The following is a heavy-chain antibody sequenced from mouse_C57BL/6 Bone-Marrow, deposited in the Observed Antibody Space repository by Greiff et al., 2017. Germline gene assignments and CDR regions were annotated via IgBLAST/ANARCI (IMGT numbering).Heavy chain of an antibody. CDR1: VYAFSSYW. V-gene: IGHV1-80*01. CDR2: IYPGDGDT. CDR3: ARWDYGSSYDWYFDV. Sequence: VQLVESGAELVKPGASVKISCKASVYAFSSYWMNWVKQRPGKGLEWIGQIYPGDGDTNYNGKFKGKATLTADKSSSTAYMQLSSLTSEDSAVYFCARWDYGSSYDWYFDVWGTGTTVTVSS. D-gene: IGHD1-1*01. J-gene: IGHJ1*03.